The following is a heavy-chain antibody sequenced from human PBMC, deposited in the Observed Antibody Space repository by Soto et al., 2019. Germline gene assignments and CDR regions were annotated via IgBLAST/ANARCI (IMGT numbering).Heavy chain of an antibody. CDR3: ARDCAGYSSGWDPSGGFDY. D-gene: IGHD6-19*01. CDR1: GFTFSSYG. CDR2: IWYDGSNK. V-gene: IGHV3-33*01. Sequence: QVQLVESGGGVVQPGRSLRLSCAASGFTFSSYGMHWVRQAPGKGLEWVAVIWYDGSNKYYAASVKGRFTISRDHSKNTLYLQMNSLRAEDTAVYYCARDCAGYSSGWDPSGGFDYGGKGTLFTVSS. J-gene: IGHJ4*02.